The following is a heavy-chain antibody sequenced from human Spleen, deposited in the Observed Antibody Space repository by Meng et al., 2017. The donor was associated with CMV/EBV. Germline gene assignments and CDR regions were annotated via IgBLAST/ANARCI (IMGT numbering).Heavy chain of an antibody. V-gene: IGHV1-46*01. J-gene: IGHJ5*02. D-gene: IGHD4-11*01. CDR1: GDTFTSYY. CDR2: INPSGGST. Sequence: ASVKVSCKSSGDTFTSYYMHWVRQAPGQGLEWMGIINPSGGSTSYAQKFQGRVTMTRDTSTSTVYMELSSLRSEDTAVYYCAGDLRGATVTVVGLFDPWGQGTLVTVSS. CDR3: AGDLRGATVTVVGLFDP.